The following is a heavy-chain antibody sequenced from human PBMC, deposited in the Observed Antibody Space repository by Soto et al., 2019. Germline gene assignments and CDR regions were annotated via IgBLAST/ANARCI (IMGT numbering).Heavy chain of an antibody. V-gene: IGHV3-33*01. CDR3: ASCSNLYGDYDYYGMDV. CDR2: IWYDGSNK. J-gene: IGHJ6*02. CDR1: GFTFSSYG. D-gene: IGHD4-17*01. Sequence: GGSLRLSCAASGFTFSSYGMHWVRQAPGKGLEWVAVIWYDGSNKYYADSVKGRFTISRDNSKNTLYLQMNSLRAEDTAVYYCASCSNLYGDYDYYGMDVWGQGTTVTVSS.